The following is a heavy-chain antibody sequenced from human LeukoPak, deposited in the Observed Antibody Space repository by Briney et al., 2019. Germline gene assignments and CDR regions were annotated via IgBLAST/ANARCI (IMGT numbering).Heavy chain of an antibody. CDR1: GFTFSSYG. Sequence: QPGGSLRLSCAASGFTFSSYGMHWVRQAPGKGLEWVAVIWYDGSNKYYADSVKGRFTISRDNSKNTPYLQMNSLRAEDTAVYYCARRIVLMVYASYDWFDPWGQGTLVTVSS. CDR2: IWYDGSNK. D-gene: IGHD2-8*01. CDR3: ARRIVLMVYASYDWFDP. V-gene: IGHV3-33*01. J-gene: IGHJ5*02.